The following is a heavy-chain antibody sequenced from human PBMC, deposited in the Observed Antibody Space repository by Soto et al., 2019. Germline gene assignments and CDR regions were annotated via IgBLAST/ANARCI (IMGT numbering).Heavy chain of an antibody. CDR1: GFTFSSYG. CDR2: IWHDGGNK. J-gene: IGHJ4*02. Sequence: QVQLVESGGGVVQPGRSLRLSCAASGFTFSSYGMHWVRQAPGKGLEWVAFIWHDGGNKFYAESGKGRFTIARDNSKNTVYLLTTSLSAEHTAMYYCARDGDVNTGFGKDYWGQGALVTVSS. CDR3: ARDGDVNTGFGKDY. V-gene: IGHV3-33*01. D-gene: IGHD3-16*01.